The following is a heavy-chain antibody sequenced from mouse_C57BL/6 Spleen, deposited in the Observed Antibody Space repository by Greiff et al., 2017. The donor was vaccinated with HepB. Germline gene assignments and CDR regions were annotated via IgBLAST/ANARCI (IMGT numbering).Heavy chain of an antibody. Sequence: VQLQQSGAELVKPGASVKLSCKASGYTFTSYWMHWVKQRPGQGLEWIGMIHPNSGSTNYNEKFKSKATLTVDKSSSTAYMQLSNLTSEDSAVYYCAREGTGPFDYWGQGTTLTVSS. CDR1: GYTFTSYW. J-gene: IGHJ2*01. D-gene: IGHD4-1*01. CDR2: IHPNSGST. V-gene: IGHV1-64*01. CDR3: AREGTGPFDY.